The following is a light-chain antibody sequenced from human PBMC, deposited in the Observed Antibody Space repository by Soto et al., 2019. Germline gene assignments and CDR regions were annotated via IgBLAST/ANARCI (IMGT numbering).Light chain of an antibody. CDR1: QSVSSY. Sequence: EIVLTQSPATLSLSPGERATLSCRASQSVSSYLAWYQQKPGKAPRLLIYDASNRATGIPARFSGSGSGTDFTLTISSLEPEDFAVYYCQQRSNWPSLTVGGGTKVESK. J-gene: IGKJ4*01. CDR2: DAS. CDR3: QQRSNWPSLT. V-gene: IGKV3-11*01.